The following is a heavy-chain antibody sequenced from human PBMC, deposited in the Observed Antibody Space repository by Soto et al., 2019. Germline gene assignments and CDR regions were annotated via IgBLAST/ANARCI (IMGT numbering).Heavy chain of an antibody. CDR2: ISYDGSNK. D-gene: IGHD6-19*01. CDR1: GFTFSSYA. Sequence: QVQLVESGGGVVQPGRSLRLSCAASGFTFSSYAMHWVRQAPGKGLEWVAVISYDGSNKYYADSVKGRFTISRDNSKNTLDLQMISLRAEDTAVYYCARIIAVAADEFDSWGQGTLVTVSS. V-gene: IGHV3-30-3*01. J-gene: IGHJ4*02. CDR3: ARIIAVAADEFDS.